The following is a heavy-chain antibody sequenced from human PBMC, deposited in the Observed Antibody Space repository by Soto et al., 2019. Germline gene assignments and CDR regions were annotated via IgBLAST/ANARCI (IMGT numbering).Heavy chain of an antibody. CDR1: GYTFTSYG. V-gene: IGHV1-18*01. CDR3: AIGLYHRSGYNWFDP. Sequence: ASVKVSCKASGYTFTSYGISWVRQAPGQGLEWMGGISAYNGNTNYAQKLQGRVTMTTDTSTSTAYMELRSLRSDDTAVYFCAIGLYHRSGYNWFDPWGQGTLVTVSS. J-gene: IGHJ5*02. CDR2: ISAYNGNT. D-gene: IGHD3-10*01.